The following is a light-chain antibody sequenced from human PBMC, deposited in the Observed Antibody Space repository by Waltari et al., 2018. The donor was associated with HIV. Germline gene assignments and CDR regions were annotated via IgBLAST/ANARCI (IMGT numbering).Light chain of an antibody. Sequence: QSALTQPPSVSGSLGQSVTISCTGTSSDIGAYNRVSWYQQSPGTAPNLRIYEVTHRPPGAPVRFSGSKSGNTSSLTISGLQADDEADYYCSSYTTSSTWVFGGGTKLTVL. V-gene: IGLV2-18*02. CDR3: SSYTTSSTWV. J-gene: IGLJ3*02. CDR2: EVT. CDR1: SSDIGAYNR.